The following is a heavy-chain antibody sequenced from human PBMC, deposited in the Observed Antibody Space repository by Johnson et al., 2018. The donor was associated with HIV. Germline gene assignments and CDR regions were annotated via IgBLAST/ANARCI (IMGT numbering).Heavy chain of an antibody. CDR3: ARDPSTQDSRLTGDFGAFDI. J-gene: IGHJ3*02. CDR1: GFSFHDYG. Sequence: EVQLVESGGGVVRPGGSLRVSCEGSGFSFHDYGMSWVRQAPGKGLEWVSGVNWNGGSTGYADSVKGRFSISRDNVKNSLYLKMNSLRAEDTALYYCARDPSTQDSRLTGDFGAFDIWGQGTRVIVSS. CDR2: VNWNGGST. V-gene: IGHV3-20*04. D-gene: IGHD7-27*01.